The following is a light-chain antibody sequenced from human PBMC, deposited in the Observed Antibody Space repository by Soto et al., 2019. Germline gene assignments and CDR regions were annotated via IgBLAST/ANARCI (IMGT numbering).Light chain of an antibody. CDR1: SSDVGGYKY. Sequence: QSALSQPDSVSGSPGQSITISCTGTSSDVGGYKYVSWYQHQPGEAPKLIIYEVSNRPSGVSNRFSGSKSGNTASLTISGIQTEDEADYYCGSITSSSTSVFGTGTKVTVL. J-gene: IGLJ1*01. CDR2: EVS. CDR3: GSITSSSTSV. V-gene: IGLV2-14*01.